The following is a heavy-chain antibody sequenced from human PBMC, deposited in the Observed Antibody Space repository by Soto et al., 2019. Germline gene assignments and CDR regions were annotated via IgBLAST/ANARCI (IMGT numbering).Heavy chain of an antibody. D-gene: IGHD1-26*01. CDR3: ARELFGRSYPFDL. CDR2: IYYSGST. V-gene: IGHV4-59*01. Sequence: PSETLSLTCTVSGGSISSYYCSWIRQPPGKGLEWIGYIYYSGSTNYNPSLKSRVTISVDTSKNQFSLKLSSVTAADTAVYYCARELFGRSYPFDLWGQGTLVTVSS. J-gene: IGHJ5*02. CDR1: GGSISSYY.